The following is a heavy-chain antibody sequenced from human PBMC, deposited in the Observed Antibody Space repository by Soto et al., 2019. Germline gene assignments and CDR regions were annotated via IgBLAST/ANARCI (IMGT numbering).Heavy chain of an antibody. V-gene: IGHV4-61*01. CDR2: IYYSGST. CDR3: ARHKYSSGPQAAYYFDY. Sequence: SETLSLTCTVSGGSVSSGSYYWSWIRQPPGKGLEWIGYIYYSGSTNYNPSLKSRVTISVDTSKNQFSLKLSSVAAADTAVYYCARHKYSSGPQAAYYFDYWGQGTLVTVSS. J-gene: IGHJ4*02. CDR1: GGSVSSGSYY. D-gene: IGHD6-19*01.